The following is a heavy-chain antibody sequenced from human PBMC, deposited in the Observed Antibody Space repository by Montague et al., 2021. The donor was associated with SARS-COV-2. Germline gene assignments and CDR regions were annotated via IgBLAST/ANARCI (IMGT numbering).Heavy chain of an antibody. J-gene: IGHJ6*02. CDR1: GFTFSSYS. CDR3: ARDLGLVPAMVYYYYYGMDV. Sequence: SLRLSCAASGFTFSSYSLNWVRQAPGKGLEWVSYISTSSTIYYAYYVXXLFTISRDNAKNSLYLQMNSLRDEDTAVYYCARDLGLVPAMVYYYYYGMDVWGQGTTVTVSS. CDR2: ISTSSTI. D-gene: IGHD5-18*01. V-gene: IGHV3-48*02.